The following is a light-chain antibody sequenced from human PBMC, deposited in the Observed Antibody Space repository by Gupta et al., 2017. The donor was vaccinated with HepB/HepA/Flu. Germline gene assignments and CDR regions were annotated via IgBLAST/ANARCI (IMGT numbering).Light chain of an antibody. CDR3: QQYYSTLLT. CDR2: WAS. Sequence: DIVMNQSPDSLAVSLGERATINCKSSQSVLYSSNNKNYLAWYQQKPGQPPKLLIYWASTRESGVPDRFSGGGSGTDFTLTISSLQAEDVAVYYCQQYYSTLLTFGGGTKVEIK. J-gene: IGKJ4*01. V-gene: IGKV4-1*01. CDR1: QSVLYSSNNKNY.